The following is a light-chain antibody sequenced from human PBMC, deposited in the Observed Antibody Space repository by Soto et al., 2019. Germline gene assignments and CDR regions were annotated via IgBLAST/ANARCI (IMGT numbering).Light chain of an antibody. J-gene: IGLJ3*02. Sequence: QSVLTQPPSASGTPGQRVTISCSGSSSNIGSNYVYWYQQLPGTAPKLLIYRNNQRPSWVPDRFSGSKSGTSASLAISGLRSADEAGYYCAAWDDSLGGWVFGGGTKLPVL. V-gene: IGLV1-47*01. CDR2: RNN. CDR3: AAWDDSLGGWV. CDR1: SSNIGSNY.